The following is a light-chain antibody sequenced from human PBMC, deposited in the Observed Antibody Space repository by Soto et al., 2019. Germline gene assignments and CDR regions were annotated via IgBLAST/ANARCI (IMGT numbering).Light chain of an antibody. Sequence: DIPMTQSPSSLSASVGDRFIITCRASQSISSYLNWYQQKPGKAPKLLIYASSSLQSGVPSRFSGSGSGADFTLTISSLQPEDFATYYCQQSYTTPLTFGGGTKVEIK. V-gene: IGKV1-39*01. CDR2: ASS. J-gene: IGKJ4*01. CDR1: QSISSY. CDR3: QQSYTTPLT.